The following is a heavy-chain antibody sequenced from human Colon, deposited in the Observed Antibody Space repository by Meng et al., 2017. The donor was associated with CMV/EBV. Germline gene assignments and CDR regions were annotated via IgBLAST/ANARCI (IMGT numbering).Heavy chain of an antibody. V-gene: IGHV3-30-3*01. CDR1: GFTFSSYA. CDR3: ARGPRITMIVVVINY. J-gene: IGHJ4*02. Sequence: GGSLRLSCAASGFTFSSYAMHWVRQAPGKGLEWVAVISYDGSNKYYVDSVKGRFTISRDNSKNTLYLQMNSLRAEDTAVYYCARGPRITMIVVVINYWGQGTLVTVSS. CDR2: ISYDGSNK. D-gene: IGHD3-22*01.